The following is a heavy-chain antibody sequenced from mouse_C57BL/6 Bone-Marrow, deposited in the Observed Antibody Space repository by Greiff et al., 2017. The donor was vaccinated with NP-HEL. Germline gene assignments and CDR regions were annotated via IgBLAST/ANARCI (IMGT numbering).Heavy chain of an antibody. CDR1: GFTFSSYG. V-gene: IGHV5-6*02. D-gene: IGHD2-2*01. Sequence: EVKLVESGGDLVKPGGSLKLSCAASGFTFSSYGMSWVRQTPDKRLEWVATISSGGSYTYYPDSVKGRFTISRDNAKNTLYLQMSSLKSEDTAMYYCARREGGYPAWFAYWGKGTLVTVSA. J-gene: IGHJ3*01. CDR2: ISSGGSYT. CDR3: ARREGGYPAWFAY.